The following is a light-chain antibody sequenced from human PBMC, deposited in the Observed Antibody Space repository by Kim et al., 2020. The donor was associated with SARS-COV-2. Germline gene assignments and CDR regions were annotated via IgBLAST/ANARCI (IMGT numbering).Light chain of an antibody. CDR1: NIGSKS. CDR2: YDS. Sequence: APGKTDRVTCGGTNIGSKSVLWYQQKPGQAPVLVIYYDSDRPSGIRERFSGSNAGNTASLTISRVEAGDEADYYCQVWDSSSDHRVFGGGTQLTVL. CDR3: QVWDSSSDHRV. V-gene: IGLV3-21*04. J-gene: IGLJ3*02.